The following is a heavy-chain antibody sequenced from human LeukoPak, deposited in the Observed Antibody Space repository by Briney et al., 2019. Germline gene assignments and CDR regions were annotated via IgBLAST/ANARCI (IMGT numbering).Heavy chain of an antibody. D-gene: IGHD6-19*01. J-gene: IGHJ2*01. CDR3: ARVLEGSSGQHWYFDL. CDR1: GGSLTTYY. CDR2: MYYSGST. Sequence: SETLSLTCTVSGGSLTTYYWSWIRQPPGKGLEWIGYMYYSGSTNYNPSLKSRVTISVDTSKSQFSLKLSSVTAADTAVYYCARVLEGSSGQHWYFDLWGRGTLVTVSS. V-gene: IGHV4-59*01.